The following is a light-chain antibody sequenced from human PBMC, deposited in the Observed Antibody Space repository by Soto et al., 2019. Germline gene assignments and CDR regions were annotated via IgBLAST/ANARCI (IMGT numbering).Light chain of an antibody. Sequence: EIVRTKYPATLSLSHGERATLSCRASQSVTSNLAWYQQKRGQAPRLLIYGASTRATGIPARFSGSGSGTEFTLTISSLQSEDLAVYYCQQYNNWPLTFGGGTKVDI. J-gene: IGKJ4*01. V-gene: IGKV3-15*01. CDR2: GAS. CDR3: QQYNNWPLT. CDR1: QSVTSN.